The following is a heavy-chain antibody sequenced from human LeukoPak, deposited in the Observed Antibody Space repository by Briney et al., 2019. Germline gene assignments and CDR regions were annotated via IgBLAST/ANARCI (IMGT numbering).Heavy chain of an antibody. CDR3: ARVGVRGVDVFDY. V-gene: IGHV4-4*02. CDR2: IYHSGST. CDR1: GGSTSSSNW. D-gene: IGHD3-10*01. Sequence: SETLSLTCAVSGGSTSSSNWWSWVRQPPGKGLEWIGEIYHSGSTNYNPSLKSRVTISVDKSKNQFSLKLSSVTAADTAVYYCARVGVRGVDVFDYWGQGTLVTVSS. J-gene: IGHJ4*02.